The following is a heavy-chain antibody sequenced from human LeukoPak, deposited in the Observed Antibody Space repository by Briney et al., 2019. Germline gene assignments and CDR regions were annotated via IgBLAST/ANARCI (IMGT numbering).Heavy chain of an antibody. CDR3: ARVEHGDYDY. D-gene: IGHD4-17*01. V-gene: IGHV3-21*01. CDR2: ISSSSSYI. J-gene: IGHJ4*02. Sequence: SGGSLRLSCAASGFTFSSYSMNWVRQAPGKGLEWVSSISSSSSYIYYADSVKGRFTISRDNAMNSLYLQMNSLRAEDTAVYYCARVEHGDYDYWGQGTLVTVSS. CDR1: GFTFSSYS.